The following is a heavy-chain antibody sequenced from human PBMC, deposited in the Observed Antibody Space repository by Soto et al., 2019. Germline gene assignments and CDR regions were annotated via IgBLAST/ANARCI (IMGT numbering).Heavy chain of an antibody. J-gene: IGHJ4*02. CDR2: IYWDDDK. D-gene: IGHD1-26*01. Sequence: QITLKESGPPLVKPTQTLTLTCTCSGFSLSTNGVGVGWIRQPPGKALEWLALIYWDDDKRYSPSLKSRLTITKDTSKIQVVLTMNNLDPVDTATYYCARRRRYATSQYYFDYWGQGTLVTVSS. V-gene: IGHV2-5*02. CDR1: GFSLSTNGVG. CDR3: ARRRRYATSQYYFDY.